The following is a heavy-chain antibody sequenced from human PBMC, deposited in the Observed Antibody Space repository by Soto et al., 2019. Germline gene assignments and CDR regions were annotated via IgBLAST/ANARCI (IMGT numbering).Heavy chain of an antibody. V-gene: IGHV3-30*19. CDR1: GFRFRDRG. CDR3: VRGTATTGTSIHLDQ. D-gene: IGHD1-7*01. J-gene: IGHJ4*02. CDR2: ISHDGDYT. Sequence: QVQLVESGGGAVQPGRSLRLSCATSGFRFRDRGMHWIRQARDKRLEWVASISHDGDYTYYADAVKGRFTVSRDNSKNTLSLQMDSLKTADTALYHCVRGTATTGTSIHLDQWGRGAQVTVSP.